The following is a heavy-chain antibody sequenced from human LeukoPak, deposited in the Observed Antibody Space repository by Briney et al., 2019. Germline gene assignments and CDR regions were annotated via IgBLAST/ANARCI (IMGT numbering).Heavy chain of an antibody. J-gene: IGHJ5*02. V-gene: IGHV5-51*01. CDR1: GYSFTSYW. Sequence: GESLKISCKGSGYSFTSYWIGWVRQMPGKGLEWMGIIYPGDSDTRYSTSFQGQVTISADKSISTAYLQWSSLKASDTAMYYCARHSQDPLRYFDWLGFDPWGQGTLVTVSS. CDR2: IYPGDSDT. CDR3: ARHSQDPLRYFDWLGFDP. D-gene: IGHD3-9*01.